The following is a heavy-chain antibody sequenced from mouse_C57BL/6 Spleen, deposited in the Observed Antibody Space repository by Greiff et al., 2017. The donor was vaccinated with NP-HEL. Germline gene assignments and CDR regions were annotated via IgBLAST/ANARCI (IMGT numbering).Heavy chain of an antibody. Sequence: EVQLVESEGGLVQPGSSMKLSCTASGFTFSDYYMAWVRQVPEKGLEWVANINYDGSSTYYLDSLKSRFIISRDNAKNILYLQMSSLKSEDTATYYCAREDYDGYYNAMDYWGQGTSVTVSS. D-gene: IGHD2-3*01. CDR1: GFTFSDYY. CDR3: AREDYDGYYNAMDY. CDR2: INYDGSST. V-gene: IGHV5-16*01. J-gene: IGHJ4*01.